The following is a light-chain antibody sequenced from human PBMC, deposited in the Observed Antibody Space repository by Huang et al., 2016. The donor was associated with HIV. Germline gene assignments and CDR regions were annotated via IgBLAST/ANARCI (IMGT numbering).Light chain of an antibody. CDR2: GAS. Sequence: EIVMTQSPATLSVSPGERATLSCRASQTVNSNLAWYQHKHGQAPRRLIYGASTRATGVPARFSGSGSGTKFTITISSLQSEDFAVYYCQQYNNWLAFGQGTKVEIK. V-gene: IGKV3-15*01. CDR1: QTVNSN. J-gene: IGKJ1*01. CDR3: QQYNNWLA.